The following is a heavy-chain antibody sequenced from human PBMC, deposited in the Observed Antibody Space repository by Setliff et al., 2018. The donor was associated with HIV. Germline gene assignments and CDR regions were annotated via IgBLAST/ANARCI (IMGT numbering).Heavy chain of an antibody. CDR1: GGSISSGNYY. CDR3: AREGARHYGSGRYHSWYDP. J-gene: IGHJ5*02. V-gene: IGHV4-31*03. CDR2: IYYSGST. D-gene: IGHD3-10*01. Sequence: SETLSLTCTVSGGSISSGNYYWSWIRQHPGKGLEWIGYIYYSGSTYYNPSLKSRVTMSVDTSKNQFSLKLSSVTAADTAVYYCAREGARHYGSGRYHSWYDPWGQGTQVTVSS.